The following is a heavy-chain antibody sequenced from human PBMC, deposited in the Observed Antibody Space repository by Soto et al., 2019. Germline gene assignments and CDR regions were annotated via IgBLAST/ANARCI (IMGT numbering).Heavy chain of an antibody. Sequence: GGSLRLSCAASGFTFSSYGMHWVRQAPGKGLEWVAVIWYDGSNKYYADSVKGRFTISRDNSTNTLYPQMNSLGAEDTAVYYCARADDFWPFDYWGQGTLVTVSS. D-gene: IGHD3-3*01. J-gene: IGHJ4*02. CDR2: IWYDGSNK. V-gene: IGHV3-33*01. CDR1: GFTFSSYG. CDR3: ARADDFWPFDY.